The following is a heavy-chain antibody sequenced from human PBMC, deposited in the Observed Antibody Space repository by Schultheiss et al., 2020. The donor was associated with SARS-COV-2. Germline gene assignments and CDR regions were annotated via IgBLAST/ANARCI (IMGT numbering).Heavy chain of an antibody. CDR1: GGSISSCGYY. D-gene: IGHD3-10*01. V-gene: IGHV4-31*03. CDR2: IYYSGST. J-gene: IGHJ4*02. Sequence: SETLSLTCTVSGGSISSCGYYWSWIRQHPGKGLEWIGYIYYSGSTYYNPSLKSRVTISVDTSKNQFSLKLSSVTAADTAVYYCARDRALWFGELTLWGQGTLVTVSS. CDR3: ARDRALWFGELTL.